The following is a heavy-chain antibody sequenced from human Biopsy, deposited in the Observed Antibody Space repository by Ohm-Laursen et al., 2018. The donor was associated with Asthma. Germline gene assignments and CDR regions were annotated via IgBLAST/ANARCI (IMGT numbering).Heavy chain of an antibody. J-gene: IGHJ6*02. V-gene: IGHV1-18*01. D-gene: IGHD3-10*01. Sequence: GASVKVSCKTSGYTFNSAGITWVRQAPGQGLEWMGWNSVYNGNTKVAQKLQDRVTMITDTSTSTAYMELRSLRSDDTAVYFCARAVDYSRYYGIDVWGQGTTVTVSS. CDR3: ARAVDYSRYYGIDV. CDR2: NSVYNGNT. CDR1: GYTFNSAG.